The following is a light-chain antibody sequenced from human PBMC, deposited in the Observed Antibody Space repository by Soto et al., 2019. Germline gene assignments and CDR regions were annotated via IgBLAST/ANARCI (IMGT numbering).Light chain of an antibody. J-gene: IGKJ4*01. CDR2: GAS. CDR1: QSVYSN. Sequence: EIFMTQSPATLSVSPGEGATLSCRASQSVYSNLAWYQQKPGQGPRLLISGASTRATGILARFSGSGSGTEFTLTVSSLQSEDFAVYYCQQYNYWPHTFGGGTKVEIK. V-gene: IGKV3-15*01. CDR3: QQYNYWPHT.